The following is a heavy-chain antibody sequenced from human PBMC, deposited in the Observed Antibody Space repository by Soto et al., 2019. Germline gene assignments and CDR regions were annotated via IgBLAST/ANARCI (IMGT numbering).Heavy chain of an antibody. D-gene: IGHD2-2*02. J-gene: IGHJ4*02. V-gene: IGHV4-39*01. Sequence: QLQLQESGPGLVKPSETLSLTCTVSGDSISSRDYFWAWIRQPPGKGLEWIGSLYFRGSTYFNPSLGSRGTTAVDTAKNPFSLWLSSLTAADTAVYYCARQYTWAWFFQLWCQGSLVSVSS. CDR2: LYFRGST. CDR1: GDSISSRDYF. CDR3: ARQYTWAWFFQL.